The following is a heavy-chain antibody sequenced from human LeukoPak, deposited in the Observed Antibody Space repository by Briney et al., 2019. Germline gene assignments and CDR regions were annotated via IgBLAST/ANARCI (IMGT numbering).Heavy chain of an antibody. CDR1: GFTFSNAW. J-gene: IGHJ4*02. V-gene: IGHV3-15*01. CDR2: IKSKTDGGTT. Sequence: PGGSLRLSCAASGFTFSNAWMSWVRQAPGKGLEWVGRIKSKTDGGTTDYAAPVKGRFTISRDDSKNTLYLQMNSLKTEDTAVYYCTTTQYRGSYLDYWGQGTLVTVSS. CDR3: TTTQYRGSYLDY. D-gene: IGHD1-26*01.